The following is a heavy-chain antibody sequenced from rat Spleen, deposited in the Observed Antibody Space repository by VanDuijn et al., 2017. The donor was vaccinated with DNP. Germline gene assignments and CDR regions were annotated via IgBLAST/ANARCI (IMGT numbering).Heavy chain of an antibody. D-gene: IGHD5-1*01. CDR3: AIQLGVFDY. CDR1: GFSITNNFK. J-gene: IGHJ2*01. Sequence: EVLFQESGPGLVKPSQSLSLTCSVTGFSITNNFKWSWIRKFPGNRLEWMGYVTNAGSTDYNPSLKSRISITLDTSKNRFFLQLKSVTTEDTAKYYCAIQLGVFDYWDQGVMVTVSS. V-gene: IGHV3-3*01. CDR2: VTNAGST.